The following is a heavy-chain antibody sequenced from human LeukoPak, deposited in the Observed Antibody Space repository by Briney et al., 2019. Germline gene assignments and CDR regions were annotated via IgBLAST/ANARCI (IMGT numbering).Heavy chain of an antibody. CDR1: GFTFSSYA. CDR2: SSGSGGST. D-gene: IGHD3-9*01. J-gene: IGHJ6*03. Sequence: GGSLRLSCAASGFTFSSYAMSGVRQAPGKGLEWVSASSGSGGSTYYADSVKGRFTISRGNSKNTLYPQMTSLRAEDTAVYYCAKGYFDWLLMDYYYYMDVWGKGTTVTVSS. CDR3: AKGYFDWLLMDYYYYMDV. V-gene: IGHV3-23*01.